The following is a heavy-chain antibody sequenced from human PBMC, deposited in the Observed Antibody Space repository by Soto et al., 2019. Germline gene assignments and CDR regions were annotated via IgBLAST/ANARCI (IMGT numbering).Heavy chain of an antibody. CDR3: ARDRRVGYYDSSGYYYGY. CDR1: GFTFSSYA. V-gene: IGHV3-30-3*01. CDR2: ISYDGSNK. Sequence: QVQLVESGGGVVQPGRSLRLSCAASGFTFSSYAMHWDRQAPGKGLEWVAVISYDGSNKYYADSVKGRFTISRDNSKNTLYLQMNSLRAEDTAVYYCARDRRVGYYDSSGYYYGYWGQGTLVTVSS. D-gene: IGHD3-22*01. J-gene: IGHJ4*02.